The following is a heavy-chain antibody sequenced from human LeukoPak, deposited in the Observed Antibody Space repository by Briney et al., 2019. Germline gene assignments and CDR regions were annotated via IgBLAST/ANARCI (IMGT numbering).Heavy chain of an antibody. V-gene: IGHV1-18*01. CDR1: GYTFTSYG. D-gene: IGHD3-3*01. Sequence: ASVKVSCKASGYTFTSYGVSWVRQAPGQGLEWIGWISAYNDFTDYAQKLQGRVTLTADTSTSTAYMELGSLRADDTAVYYCARGPSARFFGVAKGAFDIWGQGTMVTVSS. CDR2: ISAYNDFT. CDR3: ARGPSARFFGVAKGAFDI. J-gene: IGHJ3*02.